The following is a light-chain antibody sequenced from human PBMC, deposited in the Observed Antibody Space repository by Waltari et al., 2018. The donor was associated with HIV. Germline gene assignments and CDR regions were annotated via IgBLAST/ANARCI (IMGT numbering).Light chain of an antibody. CDR2: DAS. V-gene: IGKV3-11*01. CDR1: QSVNSY. CDR3: QQRSTSIT. J-gene: IGKJ5*01. Sequence: EIVLTQSPATLSLSPGERATLSCRASQSVNSYLAWYQQKPGQAPRLLIYDASNRASGIPARFSGRGSGKDFTLTISSLEPEDFAVYYCQQRSTSITFGQGTRLDIK.